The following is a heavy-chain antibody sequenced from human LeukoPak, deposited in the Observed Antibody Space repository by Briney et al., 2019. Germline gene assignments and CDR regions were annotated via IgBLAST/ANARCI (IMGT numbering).Heavy chain of an antibody. J-gene: IGHJ4*02. CDR3: ARGLGVRNADY. V-gene: IGHV3-21*01. Sequence: GGSLRLSCAASTFTFSSYSMNWVRQAPGKGLEWVSSISSSSSYIYYADSVKGRFTISRDNAKNSLYLQMNSLRAEDTAVYYCARGLGVRNADYWGQGTLVTVSS. D-gene: IGHD2-8*01. CDR1: TFTFSSYS. CDR2: ISSSSSYI.